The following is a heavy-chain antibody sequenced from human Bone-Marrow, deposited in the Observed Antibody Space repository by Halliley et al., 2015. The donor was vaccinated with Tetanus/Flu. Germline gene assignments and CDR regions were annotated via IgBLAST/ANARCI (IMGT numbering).Heavy chain of an antibody. J-gene: IGHJ4*02. Sequence: TLSLTCTVSGGSISSGGYYWSWIRQHPGKGLEWIGYIYYSGSTYYSPSLKSRVTISVDTSKNQFSLKLSSVTAADTAVYYCARVGFGAAGEVDSWGQGTLVRVSP. D-gene: IGHD6-19*01. V-gene: IGHV4-31*03. CDR2: IYYSGST. CDR1: GGSISSGGYY. CDR3: ARVGFGAAGEVDS.